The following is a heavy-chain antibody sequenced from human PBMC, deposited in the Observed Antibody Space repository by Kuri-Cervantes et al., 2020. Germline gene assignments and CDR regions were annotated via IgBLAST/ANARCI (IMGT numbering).Heavy chain of an antibody. CDR3: ARVGTFPWSGYYSSWFDP. Sequence: GSLRLSCAASGFTFSNAWMSWIRQPPGKGLEWIGEINHSGSTNYNPSLKSRVTISVDTSKNQFSLKVSSVTAADTAVYYCARVGTFPWSGYYSSWFDPWGAGTLVTVSS. J-gene: IGHJ5*02. CDR2: INHSGST. D-gene: IGHD3-3*01. V-gene: IGHV4-34*01. CDR1: GFTFSNAW.